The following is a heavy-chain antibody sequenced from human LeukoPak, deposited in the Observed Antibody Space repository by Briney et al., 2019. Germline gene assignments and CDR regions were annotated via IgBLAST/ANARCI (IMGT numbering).Heavy chain of an antibody. CDR2: ISSSGST. Sequence: SETLSPTCTVSGDSISSGDYYWSWIRQPAGKGLEWIGRISSSGSTNYNPSLKSRVTISVDTSKNQFSLKLTSVTAADTAVYYCARYYDHMDVWGKGTTVTVSS. CDR1: GDSISSGDYY. CDR3: ARYYDHMDV. V-gene: IGHV4-61*02. J-gene: IGHJ6*03.